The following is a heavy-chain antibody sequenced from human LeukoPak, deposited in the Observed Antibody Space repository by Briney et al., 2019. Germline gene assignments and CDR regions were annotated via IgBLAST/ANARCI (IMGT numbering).Heavy chain of an antibody. D-gene: IGHD5-18*01. J-gene: IGHJ4*02. V-gene: IGHV3-15*01. CDR1: GFIFSNAW. CDR2: IKSQTAGGTT. CDR3: TSSYGISPQNY. Sequence: GGSLRLSCAVSGFIFSNAWMSWVRQAPGKGLEWVGRIKSQTAGGTTDYAAPVKGRLTISRDDSKNTLYLQMNSLKTEDTAVYYCTSSYGISPQNYWGQGTLVTVSS.